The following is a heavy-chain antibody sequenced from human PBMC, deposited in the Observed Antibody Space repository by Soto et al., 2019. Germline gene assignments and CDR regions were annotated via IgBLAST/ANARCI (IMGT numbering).Heavy chain of an antibody. Sequence: KTSETLSLTCTVSGGSISSSSYYWGWIRQPPGKGLEWIGSIYYSGSTYYNPSLKSRVTISVDTSKNQFSLKLSSVTAADTAVYYCARPLEWLSGGYYYYGMDVWGQGTTVTVSS. D-gene: IGHD3-3*01. CDR2: IYYSGST. CDR3: ARPLEWLSGGYYYYGMDV. V-gene: IGHV4-39*01. CDR1: GGSISSSSYY. J-gene: IGHJ6*02.